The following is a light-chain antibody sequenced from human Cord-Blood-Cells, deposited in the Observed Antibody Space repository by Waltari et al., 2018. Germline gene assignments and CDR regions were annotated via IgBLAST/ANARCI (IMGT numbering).Light chain of an antibody. CDR1: SSDVGGYNY. CDR3: CSYAGSYTWV. Sequence: QSALTQPRPVSGSPGQSVTISRTGTSSDVGGYNYVSWYQQHPGKAPKLMIYDVSQRPSGVPDRFSGSKAGNTASLTISGLQAEDEADYYCCSYAGSYTWVFGGGTKLTVL. CDR2: DVS. J-gene: IGLJ3*02. V-gene: IGLV2-11*01.